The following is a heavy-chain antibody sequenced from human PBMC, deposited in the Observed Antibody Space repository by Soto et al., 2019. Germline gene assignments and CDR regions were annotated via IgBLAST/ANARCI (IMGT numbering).Heavy chain of an antibody. J-gene: IGHJ3*02. CDR1: GYTFTSYD. CDR2: INPSGGST. CDR3: ARDSPTYYDILTGPLAFDI. V-gene: IGHV1-46*01. Sequence: ASVKVSCKASGYTFTSYDMHWVRQAPGQGLEWMGIINPSGGSTSYAQKFQGRVTMTRDTSTSTVYMELSSLRSEDTAVYYCARDSPTYYDILTGPLAFDIWGQ. D-gene: IGHD3-9*01.